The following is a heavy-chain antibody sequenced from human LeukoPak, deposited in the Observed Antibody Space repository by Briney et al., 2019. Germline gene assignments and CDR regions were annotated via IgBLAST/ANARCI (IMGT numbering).Heavy chain of an antibody. J-gene: IGHJ4*02. D-gene: IGHD4-17*01. CDR2: INYSGST. CDR1: GGSISSDY. V-gene: IGHV4-59*01. Sequence: PSETLSLTCTVSGGSISSDYWSWIRQPPGKGLEWIGYINYSGSTNYNPSLKSRATISVDTSKNQFSLKLSSVTAADTAVYYCARGPTATSLYYFDYWGQGTLVTVSS. CDR3: ARGPTATSLYYFDY.